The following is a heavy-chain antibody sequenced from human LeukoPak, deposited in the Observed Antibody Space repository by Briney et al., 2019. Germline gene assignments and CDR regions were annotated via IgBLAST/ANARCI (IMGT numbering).Heavy chain of an antibody. Sequence: SQTLSLTCTVSGGSISSGSYYWSWIRQPPGKGLEWIGYIYYSGSTNYNPSLKSRVTISVDTSKNQFSLKLSSVTAADTAVYYCARERHYYGSVNRGAFDIWGQGTMVTVSS. V-gene: IGHV4-61*01. CDR2: IYYSGST. J-gene: IGHJ3*02. CDR1: GGSISSGSYY. CDR3: ARERHYYGSVNRGAFDI. D-gene: IGHD3-10*01.